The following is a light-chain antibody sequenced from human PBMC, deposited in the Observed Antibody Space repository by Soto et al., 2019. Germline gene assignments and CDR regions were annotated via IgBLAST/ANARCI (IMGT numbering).Light chain of an antibody. Sequence: QSALPQPASVSGSPGQSITISCAGTRSDIGASNSVSWYQHLPGRSPTLIIYEATNRPSGVSERFSGSKAGDTASLTISGLQAEDESEYFCISYKTDDTFVFGGGTKLTVL. CDR3: ISYKTDDTFV. J-gene: IGLJ1*01. CDR1: RSDIGASNS. V-gene: IGLV2-14*01. CDR2: EAT.